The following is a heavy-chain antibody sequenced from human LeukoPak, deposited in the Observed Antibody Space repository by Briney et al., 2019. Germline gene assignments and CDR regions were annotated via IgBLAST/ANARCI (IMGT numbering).Heavy chain of an antibody. V-gene: IGHV4-34*01. CDR1: GGSFSGYY. J-gene: IGHJ6*03. CDR2: INHSGST. CDR3: ARVSSGWGYYYYYYYMDV. Sequence: SETLSLTCAVHGGSFSGYYWSWIRQPPGKGLEWIGEINHSGSTNYNPSLKSRVTISVDTSKNQFSLKLSSVTAADTAVYYCARVSSGWGYYYYYYYMDVWGKGTTVTVSS. D-gene: IGHD6-19*01.